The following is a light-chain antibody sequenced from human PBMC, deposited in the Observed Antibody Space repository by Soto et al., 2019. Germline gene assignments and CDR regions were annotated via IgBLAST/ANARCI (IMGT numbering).Light chain of an antibody. Sequence: SYELTQPPSVSVSPGQTPRIACSGDALPKQYAYWYQQKPGQAPVLLIYKDKERPSGIPERFSGSSSGTTVTLTIGGVQAEDEADYYCQSSDRGDTYWVFGGGTKLTVL. J-gene: IGLJ3*02. V-gene: IGLV3-25*02. CDR1: ALPKQY. CDR3: QSSDRGDTYWV. CDR2: KDK.